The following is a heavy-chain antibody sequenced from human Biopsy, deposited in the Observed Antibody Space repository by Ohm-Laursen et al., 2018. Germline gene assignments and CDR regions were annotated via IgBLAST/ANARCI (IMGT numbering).Heavy chain of an antibody. CDR1: AYSFGDHR. CDR3: ARELGDFWGDRQFDF. V-gene: IGHV1-2*02. J-gene: IGHJ5*01. Sequence: GASVKVSCKASAYSFGDHRIHWVRQAPGQGLEWMGWIDPKSGGTNYAQKFQGRVTMTRDTSISTTYMELRRLTSDDTAVFYCARELGDFWGDRQFDFWGQGTLVTVSS. CDR2: IDPKSGGT. D-gene: IGHD3-3*01.